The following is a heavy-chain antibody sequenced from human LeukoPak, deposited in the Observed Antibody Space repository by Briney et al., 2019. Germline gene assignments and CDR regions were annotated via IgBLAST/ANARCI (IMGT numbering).Heavy chain of an antibody. D-gene: IGHD3-22*01. CDR2: INPNSGGT. CDR1: GYTFTGYY. V-gene: IGHV1-2*02. Sequence: GASVKVSCKASGYTFTGYYMHWVRQAPGQGLEWMGWINPNSGGTNYAQKFQGRVTMTRDTSISTAYMELSRLRSDDTAVYYCARGPARYDSSGRSEYYYMDVWGKGTTVTVSS. CDR3: ARGPARYDSSGRSEYYYMDV. J-gene: IGHJ6*03.